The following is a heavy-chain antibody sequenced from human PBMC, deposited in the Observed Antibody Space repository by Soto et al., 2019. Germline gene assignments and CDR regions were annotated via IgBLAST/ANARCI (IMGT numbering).Heavy chain of an antibody. D-gene: IGHD2-21*02. CDR3: AREGALLFGGNSDYYSTMDV. J-gene: IGHJ6*02. V-gene: IGHV4-59*12. CDR2: IYYSGST. Sequence: PSETLSLTCTVSGGSISSYYWSWIRQPPGKGLEWIGYIYYSGSTNYNPSLKSRVTMSVDTSKNQFSLKLSSVTAADTAFYCAREGALLFGGNSDYYSTMDVWGQGTTVTVSS. CDR1: GGSISSYY.